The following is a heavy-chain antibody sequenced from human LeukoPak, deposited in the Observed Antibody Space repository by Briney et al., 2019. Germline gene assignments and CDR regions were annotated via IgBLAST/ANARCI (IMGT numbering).Heavy chain of an antibody. CDR1: GGSISGSY. CDR2: FFNSATT. CDR3: ARAGIADAFDV. Sequence: PSDTLSLTCSVSGGSISGSYWNWIRQAPGKGLEWIGFFFNSATTQYNPSLKSRVAISVDTSNNQFSLRVNSVTAADTAVYYCARAGIADAFDVWGQGAMVTVSS. D-gene: IGHD1-14*01. V-gene: IGHV4-59*07. J-gene: IGHJ3*01.